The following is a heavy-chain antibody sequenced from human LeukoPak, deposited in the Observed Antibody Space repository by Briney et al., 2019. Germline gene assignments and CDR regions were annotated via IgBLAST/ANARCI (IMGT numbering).Heavy chain of an antibody. D-gene: IGHD3-9*01. CDR2: ISSSSTTI. CDR3: ARETGYIDY. V-gene: IGHV3-48*01. Sequence: PGGSLRLSCTASGFTFSSYSINWVRQAPGKGLEWVSYISSSSTTIKYADSVQGRFTISRDNAKNSLYLQMDSLSVEDTAVYYCARETGYIDYRGQGTLVTVSS. CDR1: GFTFSSYS. J-gene: IGHJ4*02.